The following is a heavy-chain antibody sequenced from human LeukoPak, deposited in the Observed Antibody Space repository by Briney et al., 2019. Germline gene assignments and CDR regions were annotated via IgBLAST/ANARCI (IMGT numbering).Heavy chain of an antibody. V-gene: IGHV1-46*01. CDR3: ARGYSGSYYMLRFDY. Sequence: GASVKVSCKASGYTFTSYYMHWVRQAPGQGLEWMGIINPSGGSTKYAQKFQGRVTMTRDTSTSTVYMELSSLRSEDTAVYYCARGYSGSYYMLRFDYWGQGTLVTVSS. J-gene: IGHJ4*02. D-gene: IGHD1-26*01. CDR2: INPSGGST. CDR1: GYTFTSYY.